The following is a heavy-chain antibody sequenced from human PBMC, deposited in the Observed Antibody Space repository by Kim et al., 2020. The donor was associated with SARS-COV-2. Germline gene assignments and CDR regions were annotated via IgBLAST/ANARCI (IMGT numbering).Heavy chain of an antibody. V-gene: IGHV3-23*01. CDR3: AKDLITMVRGVIIKGNNFDY. D-gene: IGHD3-10*01. CDR2: ISGSGGST. Sequence: GGSLRLSCAASGFTFSSYAMSWVRQAPGKGLEWVSAISGSGGSTYYADSVKGRFTISRDNSKNTLYLQMNSLRAEDTAVYYCAKDLITMVRGVIIKGNNFDYWGQGTLVTVSS. CDR1: GFTFSSYA. J-gene: IGHJ4*02.